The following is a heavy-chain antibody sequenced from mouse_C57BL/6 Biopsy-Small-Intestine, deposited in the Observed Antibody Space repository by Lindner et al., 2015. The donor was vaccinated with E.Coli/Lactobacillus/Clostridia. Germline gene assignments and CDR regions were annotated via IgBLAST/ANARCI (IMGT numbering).Heavy chain of an antibody. CDR2: ISSGISTI. Sequence: VQLQESGGGLVKPGGSLKLSCAASGFTFSDYGMHWVRQAPVKGPEWVAYISSGISTIYYADTVKGRFTISRDNAKNTLFLQMTSLRSEDSAMYYCARPHYYSMDSWGQGTSVTVSS. J-gene: IGHJ4*01. V-gene: IGHV5-17*01. CDR3: ARPHYYSMDS. CDR1: GFTFSDYG.